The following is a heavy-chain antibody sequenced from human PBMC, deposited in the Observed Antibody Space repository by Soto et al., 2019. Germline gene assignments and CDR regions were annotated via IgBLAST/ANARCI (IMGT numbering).Heavy chain of an antibody. CDR3: ARAKPPDIVLMSI. Sequence: PSETLSLTCTVSGGSISSGDYYWSWIRQPPGKGLEWIGYIYYSGSTYYNPSLKSRVTISVDTSKNQFSLKLSSVTAADTAVYYCARAKPPDIVLMSIRGQGTLVTVSS. CDR1: GGSISSGDYY. J-gene: IGHJ4*02. D-gene: IGHD2-8*01. V-gene: IGHV4-30-4*01. CDR2: IYYSGST.